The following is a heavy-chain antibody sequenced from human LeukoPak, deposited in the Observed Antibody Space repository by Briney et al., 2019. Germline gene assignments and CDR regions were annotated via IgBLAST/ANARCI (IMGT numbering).Heavy chain of an antibody. CDR2: INSDGRST. D-gene: IGHD2-21*01. Sequence: GGSLRLSCAASGFTFNPYWMHWVRQAPGKGLVWVARINSDGRSTNYADPVKGRFTISRDNAKNTLYLQMNSLRAEDTAVYFCARDRCSWDAFALWGQGAMVTVSS. V-gene: IGHV3-74*01. CDR1: GFTFNPYW. J-gene: IGHJ3*01. CDR3: ARDRCSWDAFAL.